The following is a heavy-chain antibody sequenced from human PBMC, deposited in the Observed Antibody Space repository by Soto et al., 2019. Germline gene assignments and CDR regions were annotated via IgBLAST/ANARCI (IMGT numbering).Heavy chain of an antibody. CDR1: GGTFSSYA. Sequence: QVQLVQSGAEVKKPGSSVKVSCKASGGTFSSYAISWVRQAPGQGLEWMGGSIPIFGTANYAQKFQGRVTITADKSTSTAYMELSSLRSEDTAVYYCARGKAAAPFYYYYYGMDVWGQGTTATVSS. CDR3: ARGKAAAPFYYYYYGMDV. J-gene: IGHJ6*02. CDR2: SIPIFGTA. V-gene: IGHV1-69*06. D-gene: IGHD6-13*01.